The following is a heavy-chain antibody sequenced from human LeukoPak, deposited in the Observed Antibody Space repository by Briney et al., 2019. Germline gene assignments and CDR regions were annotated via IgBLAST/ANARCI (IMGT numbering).Heavy chain of an antibody. CDR1: GYTFTSYG. CDR3: ARASAYRHYYDYVWGSQAPPYFDY. Sequence: ASVKVSCKASGYTFTSYGISWVRQAPGQGLEWMGWINAGNGNTKYSQEFQGRVTITRDTSASTAYMELSSLRSEDMAVYYCARASAYRHYYDYVWGSQAPPYFDYWGQGTLVTVSS. J-gene: IGHJ4*02. D-gene: IGHD3-16*01. CDR2: INAGNGNT. V-gene: IGHV1-3*03.